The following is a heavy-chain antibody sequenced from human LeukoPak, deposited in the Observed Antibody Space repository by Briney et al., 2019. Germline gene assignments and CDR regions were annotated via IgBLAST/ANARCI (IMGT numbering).Heavy chain of an antibody. D-gene: IGHD6-6*01. CDR3: ARDSSSSFDY. CDR1: GYTFTSYG. J-gene: IGHJ4*02. Sequence: GESLKISCEGYGYTFTSYGISWVRQAPGQGLEWMGWISAYNGNTNYAQKLQGRVTMTTDTSTSTAYMELRSLRSDDTAVYYCARDSSSSFDYWGQGTLVTVSS. V-gene: IGHV1-18*01. CDR2: ISAYNGNT.